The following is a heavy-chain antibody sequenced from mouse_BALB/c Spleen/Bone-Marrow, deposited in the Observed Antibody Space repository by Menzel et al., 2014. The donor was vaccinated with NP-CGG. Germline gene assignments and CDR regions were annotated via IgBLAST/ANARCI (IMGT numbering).Heavy chain of an antibody. J-gene: IGHJ4*01. V-gene: IGHV5-6-5*01. CDR1: GFTFSSYA. CDR3: ARVEDGYYVRAMDY. Sequence: EVQRVESGGGLVKPGGSLKLSCAASGFTFSSYAMSWVRQTPEKRLEWVASISSGGSTYYPDSAKGRFTISRDNARNILYLQMSSLRSEDTAMYYCARVEDGYYVRAMDYWGQGTSVTVSS. D-gene: IGHD2-3*01. CDR2: ISSGGST.